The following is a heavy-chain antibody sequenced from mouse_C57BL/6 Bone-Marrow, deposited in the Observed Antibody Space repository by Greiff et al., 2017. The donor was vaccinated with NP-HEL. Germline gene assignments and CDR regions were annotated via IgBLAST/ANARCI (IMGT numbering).Heavy chain of an antibody. CDR1: GYTFTSYW. V-gene: IGHV1-64*01. Sequence: VQLQQPGAELVKPGASVKLSCKASGYTFTSYWMHWVKQRPGQGLEWIGMIHPNSGSTNYNEKFKSKATLTVDKSSSTAYMQLSSLTSEDSAVYYCARSTEAQASFAYWGQGTLVTVSA. J-gene: IGHJ3*01. CDR2: IHPNSGST. CDR3: ARSTEAQASFAY. D-gene: IGHD3-2*02.